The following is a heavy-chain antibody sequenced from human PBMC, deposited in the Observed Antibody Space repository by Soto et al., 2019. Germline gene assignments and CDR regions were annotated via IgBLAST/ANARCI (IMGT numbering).Heavy chain of an antibody. CDR3: ARPYSGGPNDPFDV. J-gene: IGHJ3*01. D-gene: IGHD1-26*01. CDR1: GYTFTDYW. CDR2: IDPSDSYT. V-gene: IGHV5-10-1*01. Sequence: GESLKISCKGSGYTFTDYWINWVRQMPGKGLEWMGRIDPSDSYTKYSPSFQGHVTISADKSISTAYLEWSSLEASDTAMYYCARPYSGGPNDPFDVWGQGTMVTVSS.